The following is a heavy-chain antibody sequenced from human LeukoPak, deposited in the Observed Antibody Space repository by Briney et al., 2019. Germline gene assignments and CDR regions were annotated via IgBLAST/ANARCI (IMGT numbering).Heavy chain of an antibody. Sequence: GGSLRLSCTASGFTFSTYWINWVRQSPGKGLVWVALINGDGSTTTHADSVKGRFTISRDNAENSLYLQMNSLRAEDTAVYYCAREVQLERQIDYWGQGTLVTVSS. V-gene: IGHV3-74*03. CDR2: INGDGSTT. CDR1: GFTFSTYW. J-gene: IGHJ4*02. D-gene: IGHD1-1*01. CDR3: AREVQLERQIDY.